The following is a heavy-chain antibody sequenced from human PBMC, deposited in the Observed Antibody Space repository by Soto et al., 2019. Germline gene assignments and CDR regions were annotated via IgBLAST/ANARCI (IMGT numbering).Heavy chain of an antibody. CDR2: IIPISGTE. D-gene: IGHD2-2*01. Sequence: QVQLVQSGAEVQKPGSSVKVSCKASGGTFSSYAISWVLQAPGQGLEWMGGIIPISGTENYAQKFQGRVTITADESTSTAYMELSSLSSEDAAVYYCARGFHRTSCGPSDYWGQGTLVTVSS. CDR3: ARGFHRTSCGPSDY. CDR1: GGTFSSYA. J-gene: IGHJ4*02. V-gene: IGHV1-69*01.